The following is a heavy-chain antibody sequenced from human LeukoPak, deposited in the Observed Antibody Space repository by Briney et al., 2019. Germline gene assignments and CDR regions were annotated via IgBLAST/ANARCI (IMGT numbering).Heavy chain of an antibody. D-gene: IGHD3-22*01. Sequence: ASVKVSCKASGYTFNGYYTHWVRQAPGQGLEWMGWVNPTNGATNYAQKFQGRVTLTTDASTNTAYMELSWLTSDDTAVYYCARPRIESGGYYYGHWGQGTLVTVSS. CDR1: GYTFNGYY. CDR2: VNPTNGAT. J-gene: IGHJ4*02. V-gene: IGHV1-2*02. CDR3: ARPRIESGGYYYGH.